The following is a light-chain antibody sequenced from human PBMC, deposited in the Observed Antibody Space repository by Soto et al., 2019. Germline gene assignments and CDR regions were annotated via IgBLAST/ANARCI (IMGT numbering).Light chain of an antibody. CDR3: AAWDDSLNGVV. CDR1: SSNIGSTT. CDR2: NNN. V-gene: IGLV1-44*01. Sequence: QSVLTRPPSASGTPGQRVTIACSGSSSNIGSTTVKWYQQLPGTAHKLLIYNNNQRPSGVPDRFSGSKSGTSASLAISGLQSEDEADYYCAAWDDSLNGVVFGGGTKLTVL. J-gene: IGLJ3*02.